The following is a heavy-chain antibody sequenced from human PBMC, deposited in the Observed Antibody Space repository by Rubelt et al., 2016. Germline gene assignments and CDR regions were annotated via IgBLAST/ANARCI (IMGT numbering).Heavy chain of an antibody. J-gene: IGHJ4*02. Sequence: EVQLLESGGGLVQPGGSLRLSCAATGFIFSTYWMHWVRQVPEKGLVWVSRINNDGSTTSYADSVKGRFTISRDNSKTTLYLQMNSLRTEDTSVYYCATTRAYSYGPYDYWGQGTLVTVSS. V-gene: IGHV3-74*02. D-gene: IGHD5-18*01. CDR1: GFIFSTYW. CDR2: INNDGSTT. CDR3: ATTRAYSYGPYDY.